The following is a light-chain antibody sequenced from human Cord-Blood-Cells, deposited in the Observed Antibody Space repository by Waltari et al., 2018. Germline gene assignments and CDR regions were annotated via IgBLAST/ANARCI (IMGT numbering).Light chain of an antibody. CDR3: CSYAASSTWV. V-gene: IGLV2-23*02. Sequence: QSALTQPASVSGSPGQSITISCTGTSSDVGSYNLVSWYPQHPGKAPKLMIYEVSKRPSGVSNRFSGSKSGNTASQTISGLQAEDEADYYCCSYAASSTWVFGGGTKLTVL. CDR2: EVS. CDR1: SSDVGSYNL. J-gene: IGLJ3*02.